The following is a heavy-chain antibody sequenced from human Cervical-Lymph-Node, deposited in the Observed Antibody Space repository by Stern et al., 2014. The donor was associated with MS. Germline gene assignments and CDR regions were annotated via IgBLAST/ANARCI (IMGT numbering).Heavy chain of an antibody. D-gene: IGHD6-19*01. CDR1: GFSLSTSGMC. V-gene: IGHV2-70*01. CDR3: ARIDSSGWYYFDY. CDR2: IDLGDDK. J-gene: IGHJ4*02. Sequence: QVTLRESGPALVRPTQTLTLTCTFSGFSLSTSGMCVSWIRQPPGKALEWLALIDLGDDKYYNTSMKTRLTISKDTSKNQVVLTMTNMDPVDTATYYCARIDSSGWYYFDYWGQETLVTVSS.